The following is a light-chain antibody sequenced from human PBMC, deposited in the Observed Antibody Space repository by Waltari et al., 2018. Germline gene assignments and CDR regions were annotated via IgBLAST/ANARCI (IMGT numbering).Light chain of an antibody. J-gene: IGKJ1*01. CDR2: AAS. CDR1: QTLNTN. CDR3: HQYNDWPRT. Sequence: EILMTQSPAALSVSPGERAVLSCRASQTLNTNLAWYQQRPGQAPRLLIYAASTRATGIPARFSGSGSGTEFTLTIDSLQPADFTVYYCHQYNDWPRTFGQGTKVEIK. V-gene: IGKV3-15*01.